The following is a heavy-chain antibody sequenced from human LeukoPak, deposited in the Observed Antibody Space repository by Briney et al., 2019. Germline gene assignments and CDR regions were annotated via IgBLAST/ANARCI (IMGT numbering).Heavy chain of an antibody. J-gene: IGHJ5*02. CDR1: GYTFTSYG. D-gene: IGHD2-2*01. V-gene: IGHV1-18*01. CDR3: ARAYCSSTSCFASFDP. Sequence: ASVKVSCKASGYTFTSYGISWVRQAPGQGLEWMGWISAYNGNTNYAQKLQGRVTMTTDTSTSTAYMELWSLRSDDTAVYYCARAYCSSTSCFASFDPWGRGTLVTVSS. CDR2: ISAYNGNT.